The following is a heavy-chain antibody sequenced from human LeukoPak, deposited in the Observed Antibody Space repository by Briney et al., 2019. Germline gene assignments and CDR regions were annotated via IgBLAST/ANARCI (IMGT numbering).Heavy chain of an antibody. CDR3: ARLAIYSSGEDY. Sequence: SETLSLTCTVSGGSISSTSYYWVWIRQPPGKGLEWIGSIYYSGSTYYNPSLKSRVTIAVDTSKNQFSLKLSSVTAADTAVYYCARLAIYSSGEDYWGQGTLVTVSS. CDR2: IYYSGST. J-gene: IGHJ4*02. D-gene: IGHD6-19*01. CDR1: GGSISSTSYY. V-gene: IGHV4-39*01.